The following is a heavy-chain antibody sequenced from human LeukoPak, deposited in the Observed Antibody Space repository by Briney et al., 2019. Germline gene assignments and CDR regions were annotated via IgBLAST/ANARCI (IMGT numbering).Heavy chain of an antibody. CDR2: IPSSSSTI. CDR1: GFTSRVFR. J-gene: IGHJ4*02. CDR3: VRDRLHYVEYEKTFDY. D-gene: IGHD4-17*01. V-gene: IGHV3-48*01. Sequence: GGPLGSPCEAPGFTSRVFRMNWAGQAQGKGWEGVSYIPSSSSTIHYADSVKGRFTISRDNAKNSLYLQMNSLRAGDTAVYYCVRDRLHYVEYEKTFDYWGQGTLVTVSS.